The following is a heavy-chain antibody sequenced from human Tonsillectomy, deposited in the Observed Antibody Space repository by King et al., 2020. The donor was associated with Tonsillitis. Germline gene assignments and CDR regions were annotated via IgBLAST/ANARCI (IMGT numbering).Heavy chain of an antibody. CDR1: GFTFSSYW. V-gene: IGHV3-7*01. Sequence: VQLVESGGGLVQPGGSLRLSCAASGFTFSSYWMSWVRQALGKGLEWVANINQDGSEKYYVDSVKGRFTISRDYAKNSLYLQMNSLRAEDTAVYYCARPEYSGYEEEHWGQGTLVTVSS. CDR2: INQDGSEK. J-gene: IGHJ1*01. CDR3: ARPEYSGYEEEH. D-gene: IGHD5-12*01.